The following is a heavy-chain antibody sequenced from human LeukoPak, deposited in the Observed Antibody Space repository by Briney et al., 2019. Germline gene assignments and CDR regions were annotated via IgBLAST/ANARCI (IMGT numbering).Heavy chain of an antibody. CDR3: ARLNGLLWFGELFNYGMDV. Sequence: ASVKVSCKASGYTFTSYGISWVRQAPGQGLEWMGWISAYNGNTNYAQKLQGRVTMTTDTSTSTAYMELRSLRSDDTAVYYCARLNGLLWFGELFNYGMDVWGKGTTVTVSS. CDR2: ISAYNGNT. D-gene: IGHD3-10*01. CDR1: GYTFTSYG. J-gene: IGHJ6*04. V-gene: IGHV1-18*04.